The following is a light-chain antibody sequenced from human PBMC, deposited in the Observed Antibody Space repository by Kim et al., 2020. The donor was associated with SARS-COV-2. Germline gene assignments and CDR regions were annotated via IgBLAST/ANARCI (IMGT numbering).Light chain of an antibody. CDR2: QDV. Sequence: SYELTQPPSVSVSPGQAARITCSGDKLGDKYAYWYQQKPGQSPVLVIYQDVKRPAGIPERFSGSNSGTTASLTISGTQSMDEAVYYCQAWDSIYVVFGGG. V-gene: IGLV3-1*01. CDR1: KLGDKY. J-gene: IGLJ2*01. CDR3: QAWDSIYVV.